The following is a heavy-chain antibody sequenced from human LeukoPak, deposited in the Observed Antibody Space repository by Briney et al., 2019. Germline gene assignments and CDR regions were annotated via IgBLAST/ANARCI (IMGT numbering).Heavy chain of an antibody. CDR1: GYTFTGCY. J-gene: IGHJ4*02. V-gene: IGHV1-2*06. CDR2: TNPNSGGT. D-gene: IGHD3-9*01. CDR3: ARDDYDILTGYYKFFDY. Sequence: ASVKVSCKASGYTFTGCYMHWVRQAPGQGLEWMGRTNPNSGGTNYAQKFQGRVTMTRDTSISTAYMELSRLRSDDTAVYYCARDDYDILTGYYKFFDYWGQGTLVTVSS.